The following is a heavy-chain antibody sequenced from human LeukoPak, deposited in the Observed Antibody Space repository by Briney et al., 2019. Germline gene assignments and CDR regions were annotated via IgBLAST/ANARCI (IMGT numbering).Heavy chain of an antibody. CDR1: GGSISSSNHY. J-gene: IGHJ4*02. D-gene: IGHD5-12*01. CDR2: IYYSGST. CDR3: ARRVIVATIDY. Sequence: SETLSLTCTVSGGSISSSNHYWGWIRQPPGKGLEWIGSIYYSGSTYYNPSLKSRVTISVDTSKNQFSLKVSSVTAADTAVYYCARRVIVATIDYWGQGTLVIVSS. V-gene: IGHV4-39*01.